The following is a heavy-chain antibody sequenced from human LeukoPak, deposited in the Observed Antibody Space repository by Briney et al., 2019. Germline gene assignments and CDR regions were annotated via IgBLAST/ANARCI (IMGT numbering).Heavy chain of an antibody. CDR1: GGSISSYY. V-gene: IGHV4-59*08. CDR2: IYYSGST. Sequence: SETLSLTCTVSGGSISSYYWSWIRQPPGKGLEWIGYIYYSGSTYYNPSLKSRVTISVDTSKNQFSLKLSSVTAADTAVYYCARGIYGPFDYWGQGTLVTVSS. CDR3: ARGIYGPFDY. D-gene: IGHD3-10*01. J-gene: IGHJ4*02.